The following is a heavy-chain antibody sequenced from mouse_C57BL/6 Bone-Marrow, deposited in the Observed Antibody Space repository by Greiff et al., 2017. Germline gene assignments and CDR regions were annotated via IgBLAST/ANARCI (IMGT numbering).Heavy chain of an antibody. CDR3: ARGGWLPLDY. V-gene: IGHV1-39*01. Sequence: SGYAFTDHNMTWVKQSNGKSFEWIGVINPNYGTTSYNQKFKGKATFTVDQSSSTAYMQLNSLTSADTASYYCARGGWLPLDYWGQGTTLSVSA. CDR2: INPNYGTT. D-gene: IGHD2-3*01. CDR1: GYAFTDHN. J-gene: IGHJ2*01.